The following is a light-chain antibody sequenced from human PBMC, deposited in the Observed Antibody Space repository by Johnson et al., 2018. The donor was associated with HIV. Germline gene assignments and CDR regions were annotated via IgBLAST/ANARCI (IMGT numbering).Light chain of an antibody. CDR3: GTWDSSLSAEV. Sequence: QSVLTQPPSVSAAPGQKVTISCSGGTSNIGNNYVSWYQHLPGTAPKLLIYENNKRPSGIPDRFSGSKSGTSATLRITGLQTGDEADYYCGTWDSSLSAEVFGTGTKVTFL. CDR1: TSNIGNNY. CDR2: ENN. J-gene: IGLJ1*01. V-gene: IGLV1-51*02.